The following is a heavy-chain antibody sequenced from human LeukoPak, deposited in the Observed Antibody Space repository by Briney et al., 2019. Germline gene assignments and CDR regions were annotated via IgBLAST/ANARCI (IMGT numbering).Heavy chain of an antibody. Sequence: ASVKVSCKASGYTFTDYYLHWVRQAPGQGLEWMGWINPNSGGTNYAQKFQGRVTMTRDTSISTVYMELSRLSSDDTAVYYCVSLGATTIYYYGMDVWGQGTTVTVFS. CDR2: INPNSGGT. CDR1: GYTFTDYY. J-gene: IGHJ6*02. V-gene: IGHV1-2*02. CDR3: VSLGATTIYYYGMDV. D-gene: IGHD1-26*01.